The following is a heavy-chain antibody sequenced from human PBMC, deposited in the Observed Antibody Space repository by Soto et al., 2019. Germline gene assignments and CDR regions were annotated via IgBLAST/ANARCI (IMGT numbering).Heavy chain of an antibody. J-gene: IGHJ4*02. CDR1: GFTFSDYY. Sequence: QVQLVESGGGLVKPGGSLRISCAASGFTFSDYYMSWIRQAPGKGLECVSYISSSGSTIYYADSVKGRFTISRDNPKNSLYLQMNSLRAEDTAVYYCARDADTAMSFDYWGQGTLVTVSS. CDR2: ISSSGSTI. V-gene: IGHV3-11*01. D-gene: IGHD5-18*01. CDR3: ARDADTAMSFDY.